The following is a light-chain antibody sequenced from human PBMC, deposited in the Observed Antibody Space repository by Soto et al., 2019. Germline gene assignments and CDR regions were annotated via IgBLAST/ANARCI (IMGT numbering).Light chain of an antibody. V-gene: IGKV3-20*01. CDR1: QSVSGRY. CDR2: GAP. Sequence: EVVLTQSPGTLSLSPGERATLSCRASQSVSGRYLAWYQQKVGQPPRLLIHGAPSRATGVPDRFSGSGSGTDFTLTISRLEPEDFAVYYCQQYDTSPRTFGQGTTVDIK. J-gene: IGKJ1*01. CDR3: QQYDTSPRT.